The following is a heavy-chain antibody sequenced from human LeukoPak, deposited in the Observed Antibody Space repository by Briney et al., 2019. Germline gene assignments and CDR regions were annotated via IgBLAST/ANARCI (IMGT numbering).Heavy chain of an antibody. J-gene: IGHJ5*02. D-gene: IGHD6-19*01. V-gene: IGHV3-23*01. CDR1: GFTFGTYA. CDR3: AKAYNTGWPRVWFDP. Sequence: GGSLRLSCAASGFTFGTYAMSWVRQAPGKGLEGVSAISGSGGTTYYADSVKGRFTISRDNSKNTLYLQMNSLRADDTAVYYCAKAYNTGWPRVWFDPWGQGTLVTVSS. CDR2: ISGSGGTT.